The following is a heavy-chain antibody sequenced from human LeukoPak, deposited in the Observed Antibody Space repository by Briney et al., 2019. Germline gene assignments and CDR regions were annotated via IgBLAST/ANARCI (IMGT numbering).Heavy chain of an antibody. CDR2: IYYSGST. J-gene: IGHJ4*02. D-gene: IGHD6-19*01. Sequence: PSETLSLTCTVSGGSIRRSSYYWGWIRQPPGKGLEWIGSIYYSGSTYYNPSLKSRVTISVDTSKNQFSLKLSSVTAADTAVYYCANAPAKRGWYYLFDYWVQGTMVTVSS. CDR1: GGSIRRSSYY. CDR3: ANAPAKRGWYYLFDY. V-gene: IGHV4-39*01.